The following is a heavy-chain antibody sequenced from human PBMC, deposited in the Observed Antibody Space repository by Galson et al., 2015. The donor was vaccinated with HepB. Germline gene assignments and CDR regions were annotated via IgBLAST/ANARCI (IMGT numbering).Heavy chain of an antibody. J-gene: IGHJ6*03. Sequence: SLRLSCAASGFTVSSNYMSWVRQAPGKGLEWVSVIYSGGSTYYADSVKGRFTISRDNSKNTLYLQMNSLRAEDTAVYCCARDSTRTVVNRYYYYMDVWGKGTTVTVSS. V-gene: IGHV3-53*01. CDR2: IYSGGST. CDR1: GFTVSSNY. CDR3: ARDSTRTVVNRYYYYMDV. D-gene: IGHD4-23*01.